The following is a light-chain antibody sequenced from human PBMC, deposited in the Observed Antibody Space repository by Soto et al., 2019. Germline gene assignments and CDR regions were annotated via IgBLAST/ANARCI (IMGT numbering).Light chain of an antibody. V-gene: IGKV1-17*01. Sequence: DIQMTQSPSSLSASVGDTVTITSRASQSIRNDLGWYQLKPGKAPKRLIFGASNLQSGVPSRFSGSGSGTEFTLTISSLQPEDIATYYCLQHNNYPRTFGRGTKVETK. CDR1: QSIRND. J-gene: IGKJ1*01. CDR2: GAS. CDR3: LQHNNYPRT.